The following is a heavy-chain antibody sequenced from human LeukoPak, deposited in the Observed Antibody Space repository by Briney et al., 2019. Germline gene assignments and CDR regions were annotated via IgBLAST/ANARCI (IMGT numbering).Heavy chain of an antibody. V-gene: IGHV4-31*03. CDR1: GGSISSGGYY. D-gene: IGHD6-13*01. Sequence: SETLSLTCTVSGGSISSGGYYWSWIRQHPGKGLEWIGYIYYSGSTYYNPSLKSRVTISVDTSKNQFSLKLSSVTAADTAVYYCARYVSSSWTLGNYGMDVWGQGTTVTVSS. J-gene: IGHJ6*02. CDR3: ARYVSSSWTLGNYGMDV. CDR2: IYYSGST.